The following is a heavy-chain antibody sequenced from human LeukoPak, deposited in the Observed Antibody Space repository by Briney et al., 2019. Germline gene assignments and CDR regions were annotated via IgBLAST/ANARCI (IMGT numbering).Heavy chain of an antibody. J-gene: IGHJ4*02. D-gene: IGHD4-17*01. CDR3: ARGTVAKNYFDY. V-gene: IGHV4-31*03. CDR2: IYYSGST. Sequence: SETLSLTCTVSGGSISSGGYYWSWICQHPGKGLEWIGYIYYSGSTYYNPSLKSRVTISVDTSKNQFSLKLSSVTAADTAVYYCARGTVAKNYFDYWGQGTLVTVSS. CDR1: GGSISSGGYY.